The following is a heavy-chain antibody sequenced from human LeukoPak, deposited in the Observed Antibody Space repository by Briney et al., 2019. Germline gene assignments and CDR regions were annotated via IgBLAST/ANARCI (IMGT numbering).Heavy chain of an antibody. V-gene: IGHV1-69*06. CDR1: GGTFSSYA. D-gene: IGHD3-9*01. Sequence: ASVKVSCKASGGTFSSYAISWVRQAPGQGLEWMGGIIPIFGTANYAQKFQGRVTITADKSTSTAYMELSSLRSEDTAVYYCARAVADWLSEHYYYYYGMDVWGKGTTVTVSS. CDR2: IIPIFGTA. J-gene: IGHJ6*04. CDR3: ARAVADWLSEHYYYYYGMDV.